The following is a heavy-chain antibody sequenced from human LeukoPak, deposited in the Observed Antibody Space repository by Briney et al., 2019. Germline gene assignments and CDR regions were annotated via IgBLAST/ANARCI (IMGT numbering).Heavy chain of an antibody. CDR1: GGSISSSVYY. V-gene: IGHV4-39*01. CDR3: ARHPQY. Sequence: SETPSLTCTVSGGSISSSVYYWGWIRQPPGKGLEWIGSIYYSGSTYYNPSLKSRVAISVDTSKNQFALKLTSVTAADTAVYYCARHPQYWGQGTLVTVSS. J-gene: IGHJ4*02. CDR2: IYYSGST.